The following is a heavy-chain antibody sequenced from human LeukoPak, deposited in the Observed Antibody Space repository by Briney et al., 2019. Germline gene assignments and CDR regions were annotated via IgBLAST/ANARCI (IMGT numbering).Heavy chain of an antibody. D-gene: IGHD4/OR15-4a*01. CDR1: GFTFSSYG. CDR2: IQYDANKK. Sequence: GGSLRLSCAASGFTFSSYGMHWVRQASGKGLELVAFIQYDANKKYYADSVKGRFTISRDNSESTLYLEMNGLRPEDTALYYCAKDERIYGTNAGTVLDYWGQGTLVSVSS. J-gene: IGHJ4*02. CDR3: AKDERIYGTNAGTVLDY. V-gene: IGHV3-30*02.